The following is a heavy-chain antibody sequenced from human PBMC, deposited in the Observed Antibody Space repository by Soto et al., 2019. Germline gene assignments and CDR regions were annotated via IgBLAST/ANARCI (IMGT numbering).Heavy chain of an antibody. CDR1: GVSISRGEDY. D-gene: IGHD2-15*01. CDR2: IHPSGST. Sequence: HVQLQESGPGLVKPSQTLSLTCIVSGVSISRGEDYWSGIRQPPGKGLEWMGYIHPSGSTYSNPSVRRRVTISGGTATDQSSLKWSPVPAADAAVYYCASGGGYDCWGEGALVTVSS. CDR3: ASGGGYDC. J-gene: IGHJ4*02. V-gene: IGHV4-30-4*01.